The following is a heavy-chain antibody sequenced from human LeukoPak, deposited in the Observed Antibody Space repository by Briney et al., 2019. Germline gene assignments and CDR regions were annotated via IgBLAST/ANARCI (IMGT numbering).Heavy chain of an antibody. V-gene: IGHV3-23*01. CDR1: GFTFSSYA. Sequence: GGSLRLSCAASGFTFSSYAMSWVRQAPGKGLEWVSAISGSGGSTYYADSVKGRFTISRDNSKNTLYLQMNSLRAEDTAVYYCAKSLVDTAMVPAGWFDPWGQETLVTVSS. D-gene: IGHD5-18*01. CDR2: ISGSGGST. CDR3: AKSLVDTAMVPAGWFDP. J-gene: IGHJ5*02.